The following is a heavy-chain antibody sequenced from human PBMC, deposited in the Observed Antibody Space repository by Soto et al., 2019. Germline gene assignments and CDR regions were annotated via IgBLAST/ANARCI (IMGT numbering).Heavy chain of an antibody. V-gene: IGHV1-8*01. Sequence: QVQLVQSGAEVKKPGASVKVSCKASGYTFTSYDINWVRQATGQGLEWMGCMNPNSGNTGYAQKFQGRVTMTRNTSISTAYMELSSLRSEDTAVHYCARERSAAGTGWFDPWGQGTLVTVSS. CDR1: GYTFTSYD. J-gene: IGHJ5*01. D-gene: IGHD6-13*01. CDR3: ARERSAAGTGWFDP. CDR2: MNPNSGNT.